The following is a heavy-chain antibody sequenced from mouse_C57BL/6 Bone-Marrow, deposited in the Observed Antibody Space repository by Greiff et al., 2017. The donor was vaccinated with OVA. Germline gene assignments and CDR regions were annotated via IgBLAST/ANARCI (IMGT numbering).Heavy chain of an antibody. CDR1: GYTFTSYW. J-gene: IGHJ4*01. Sequence: QVQLQQPGAELVKPGASVKVSCKASGYTFTSYWMHWVKQRPGQGLEWIGRIHPSDSDTNYNQKFKGKATLTVDKSSSTAYMQLISLTSEDSAVYYCAIGDYYGSSYLWYAMDYWGQGTSVTVSS. D-gene: IGHD1-1*01. CDR2: IHPSDSDT. V-gene: IGHV1-74*01. CDR3: AIGDYYGSSYLWYAMDY.